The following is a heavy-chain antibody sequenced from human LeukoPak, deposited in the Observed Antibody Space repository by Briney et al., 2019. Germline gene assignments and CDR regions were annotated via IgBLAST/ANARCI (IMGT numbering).Heavy chain of an antibody. CDR3: PRDFRYCSGGGCINWCDP. D-gene: IGHD2-15*01. CDR2: IHSSGST. Sequence: SETLSLTCTISAGAPSRYTWTWIRQPAGKGLEWIGRIHSSGSTKYNPSLQSRISISVDKSKNQFSLRLTSLTAADTAVYYSPRDFRYCSGGGCINWCDPWGQGTLVTVSS. V-gene: IGHV4-4*07. CDR1: AGAPSRYT. J-gene: IGHJ5*02.